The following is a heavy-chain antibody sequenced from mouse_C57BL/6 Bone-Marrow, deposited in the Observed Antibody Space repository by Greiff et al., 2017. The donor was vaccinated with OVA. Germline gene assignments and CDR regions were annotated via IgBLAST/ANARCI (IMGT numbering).Heavy chain of an antibody. CDR3: ARGGIYYGNPAWFAY. CDR2: IHPSDSDT. D-gene: IGHD2-1*01. V-gene: IGHV1-74*01. CDR1: GYTFTSYW. J-gene: IGHJ3*01. Sequence: QVQLQQPGAELVKPGASVKVSCKASGYTFTSYWMHWVKQRPGQGLEWIGRIHPSDSDTNYNQKFKGKATLTVDKSSSTAYMQLSSLSSEDSAVYYCARGGIYYGNPAWFAYWGQGTLVTVSA.